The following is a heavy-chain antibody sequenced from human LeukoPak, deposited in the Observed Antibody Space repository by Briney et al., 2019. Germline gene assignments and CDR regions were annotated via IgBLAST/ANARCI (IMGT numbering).Heavy chain of an antibody. CDR2: ISGSSFYI. D-gene: IGHD6-19*01. V-gene: IGHV3-21*01. CDR1: GFTFTTYT. J-gene: IGHJ3*02. Sequence: GGSLRLSCAASGFTFTTYTMSWVRQAPGKGLEWVSSISGSSFYIYYADSVNGRFTISRDNAKNSLYMQMNSLRAEDAAVYYCARVSVAGAVIDAFDIWGQGTVVTVSS. CDR3: ARVSVAGAVIDAFDI.